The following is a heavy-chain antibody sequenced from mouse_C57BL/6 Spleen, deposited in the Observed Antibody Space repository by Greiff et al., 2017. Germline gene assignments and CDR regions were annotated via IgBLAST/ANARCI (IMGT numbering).Heavy chain of an antibody. V-gene: IGHV1-82*01. Sequence: QVQLQQSGPELVKPGASVKFSCKASGYVFSSSWMNWVKQRPGKGLEWIGRIYPGDGDTNYNGKFKGKATLTADKSSSTAYMQLRSLTSEASAVYFCARRDYGLYYAVDYWGRGTSVTVSS. CDR2: IYPGDGDT. CDR1: GYVFSSSW. CDR3: ARRDYGLYYAVDY. J-gene: IGHJ4*01. D-gene: IGHD1-1*01.